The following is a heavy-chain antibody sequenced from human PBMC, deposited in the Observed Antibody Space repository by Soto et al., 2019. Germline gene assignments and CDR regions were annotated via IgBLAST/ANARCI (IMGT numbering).Heavy chain of an antibody. CDR2: IYHSGST. D-gene: IGHD3-22*01. V-gene: IGHV4-38-2*02. J-gene: IGHJ4*02. CDR1: GYSISSGYY. CDR3: ARSGYYDSSGYYHFDY. Sequence: SETLSLTCTVSGYSISSGYYWGWIRQPPGKGLEWIGSIYHSGSTYYNPSLKSRVTISVDTSKNQFSLKLSSVTAADTAVYYCARSGYYDSSGYYHFDYWGQGTLVTVSS.